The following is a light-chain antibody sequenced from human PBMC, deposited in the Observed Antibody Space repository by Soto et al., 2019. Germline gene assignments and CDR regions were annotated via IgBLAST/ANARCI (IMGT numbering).Light chain of an antibody. J-gene: IGKJ1*01. CDR3: QQYETFSGT. V-gene: IGKV1-5*01. CDR2: DAS. Sequence: DIQLTQSPPFLSASVGDRVTVTCRASQSVSGWLAWYQQKPGEAPKLLIYDASALPRGVPSRFSGSGSGTKFTLTIASLQPDDFATYYCQQYETFSGTFGPGTKVDIK. CDR1: QSVSGW.